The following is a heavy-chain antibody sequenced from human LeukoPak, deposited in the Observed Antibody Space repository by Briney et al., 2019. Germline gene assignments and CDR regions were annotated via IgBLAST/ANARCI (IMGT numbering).Heavy chain of an antibody. Sequence: PGGSLRLSCAASGFTFSSYWMSWVRQAPGRGLEWVANIKQDGSEKYYVDSVKGRFTISRDNAKNSLYLQMNSLRAEDTAVYYCARVYSSRNTLTDYWGQGTLVTVSS. J-gene: IGHJ4*02. V-gene: IGHV3-7*01. CDR1: GFTFSSYW. CDR3: ARVYSSRNTLTDY. CDR2: IKQDGSEK. D-gene: IGHD6-13*01.